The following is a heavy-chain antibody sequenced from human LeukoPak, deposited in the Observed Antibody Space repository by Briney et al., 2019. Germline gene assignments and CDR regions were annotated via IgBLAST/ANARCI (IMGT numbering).Heavy chain of an antibody. V-gene: IGHV3-21*01. Sequence: GGSLRLSCAASGFNLNIYNMNWVRQAPGKGLEWVSSISTSSSYIYYADSVKGRFTISRDDAKNSLYLLMNGLRAEDTAVYYCARDDSSSKFDYWGQGTLVTVSS. D-gene: IGHD6-6*01. CDR3: ARDDSSSKFDY. CDR2: ISTSSSYI. J-gene: IGHJ4*02. CDR1: GFNLNIYN.